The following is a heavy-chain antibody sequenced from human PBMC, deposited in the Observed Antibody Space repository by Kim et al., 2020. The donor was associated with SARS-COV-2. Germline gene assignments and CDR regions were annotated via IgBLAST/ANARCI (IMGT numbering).Heavy chain of an antibody. V-gene: IGHV4-59*08. J-gene: IGHJ4*02. CDR3: ARPGPDSSGSYFQY. Sequence: SETLSLTCTVSGGSISSYYWSWIRQPPGKGLEWIGYIYYSGSTNHNPSLTSRVTLTVDTSKNQFSLKLSSVTAADTAVYYCARPGPDSSGSYFQYWGQGT. D-gene: IGHD6-19*01. CDR2: IYYSGST. CDR1: GGSISSYY.